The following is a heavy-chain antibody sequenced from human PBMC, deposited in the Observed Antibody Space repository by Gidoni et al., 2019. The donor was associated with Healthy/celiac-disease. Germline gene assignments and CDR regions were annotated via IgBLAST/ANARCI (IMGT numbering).Heavy chain of an antibody. D-gene: IGHD5-12*01. CDR2: MNPNSGNT. V-gene: IGHV1-8*01. CDR1: GYTFTSYD. CDR3: AREDIVATIGFYYYYYGMDV. Sequence: QVQLVQSGAEVTQPGASVKVSCKASGYTFTSYDLNWVRQATGQGLEWMGWMNPNSGNTGDAQKFQGRVTMTRNTSISTAYMELSSLRSEDTAVYYGAREDIVATIGFYYYYYGMDVWGQGTTVTVSS. J-gene: IGHJ6*02.